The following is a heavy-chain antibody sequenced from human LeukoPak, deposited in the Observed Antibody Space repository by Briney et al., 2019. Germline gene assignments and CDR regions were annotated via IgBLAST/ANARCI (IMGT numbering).Heavy chain of an antibody. Sequence: SETLSLTCTVSGGSISGYYYNWIRQPPGKGLEWIGYIYYSGSTKYKPSLKSRVTISVDTSKNQFSLKLSSVTAADTAVYYCARGRFLDAFDIWGQGTMVTVSS. J-gene: IGHJ3*02. D-gene: IGHD3-3*01. V-gene: IGHV4-59*01. CDR2: IYYSGST. CDR3: ARGRFLDAFDI. CDR1: GGSISGYY.